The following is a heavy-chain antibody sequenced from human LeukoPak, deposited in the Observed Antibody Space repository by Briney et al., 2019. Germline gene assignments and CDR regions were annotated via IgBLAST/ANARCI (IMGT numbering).Heavy chain of an antibody. V-gene: IGHV3-23*01. CDR2: IFPSGGEI. D-gene: IGHD3-10*01. CDR3: ARDQLGELLPRGNFDL. CDR1: GFTFSTFA. Sequence: GGSLRLSCAASGFTFSTFAMIWVRQPPGKGLEWVSSIFPSGGEIHYADSVRGRFTISRDNSKSTLSLQMNSLRAEDTAIYYCARDQLGELLPRGNFDLWGRGTLVTVSS. J-gene: IGHJ2*01.